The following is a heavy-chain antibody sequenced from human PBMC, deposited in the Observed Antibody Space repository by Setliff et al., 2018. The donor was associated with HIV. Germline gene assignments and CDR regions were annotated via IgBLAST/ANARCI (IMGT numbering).Heavy chain of an antibody. J-gene: IGHJ4*02. CDR2: IHPTERT. CDR1: SGSITSGGYY. D-gene: IGHD2-2*01. Sequence: SETLSLTCTVSSGSITSGGYYWSWIRQPAGKGLEWIGHIHPTERTNYNPSLKSRVTISVDTSKNQFSLKLSSVTAADTAVYYCATVVPAAHFDYWGQGTLVTVSS. CDR3: ATVVPAAHFDY. V-gene: IGHV4-61*09.